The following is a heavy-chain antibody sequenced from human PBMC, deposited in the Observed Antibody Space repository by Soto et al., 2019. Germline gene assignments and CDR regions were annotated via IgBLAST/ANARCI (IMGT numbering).Heavy chain of an antibody. J-gene: IGHJ5*02. Sequence: GGSLRLSCAASGFTFSSYWMHWVRQAPGKGLVWVSRINSDGSSTSYADSVKGRFTISRDNAKNTLYLQMNSLRAEDTAVYYCARDRVSEDIVVVVAGDNWFDPWGQGTLVTVSS. CDR2: INSDGSST. V-gene: IGHV3-74*01. CDR3: ARDRVSEDIVVVVAGDNWFDP. CDR1: GFTFSSYW. D-gene: IGHD2-15*01.